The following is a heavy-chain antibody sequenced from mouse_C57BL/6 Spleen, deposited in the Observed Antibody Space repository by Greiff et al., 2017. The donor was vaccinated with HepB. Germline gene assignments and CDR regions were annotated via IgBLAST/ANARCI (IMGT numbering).Heavy chain of an antibody. D-gene: IGHD2-3*01. J-gene: IGHJ3*01. CDR2: IRLKSDNYAT. V-gene: IGHV6-3*01. Sequence: EVKVVESGGGLVQPGGSMKLSCVASGFTFSNYWMNWVRQSPEKGLEWVAQIRLKSDNYATHYAESVKGRFTISRDDSKSSVYLQMNNLRAEDTGIYYCMIYDGYWAWFAYWGQGTLVTVSA. CDR1: GFTFSNYW. CDR3: MIYDGYWAWFAY.